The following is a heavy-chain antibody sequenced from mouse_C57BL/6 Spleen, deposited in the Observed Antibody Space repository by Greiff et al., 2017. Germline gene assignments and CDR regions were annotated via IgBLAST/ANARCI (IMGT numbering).Heavy chain of an antibody. CDR2: IDPSDSYT. J-gene: IGHJ4*01. Sequence: VQLHQPGAELVKPGASVKLSCKASGYTFTSYWMQWVKQRPGQGLEWIGEIDPSDSYTNYNQKFKGKATLTVDTSSSTAYMQLSSLTSEASAVYYCARYGNYVFYAMDYWGQGTSVTVSS. CDR3: ARYGNYVFYAMDY. CDR1: GYTFTSYW. V-gene: IGHV1-50*01. D-gene: IGHD2-1*01.